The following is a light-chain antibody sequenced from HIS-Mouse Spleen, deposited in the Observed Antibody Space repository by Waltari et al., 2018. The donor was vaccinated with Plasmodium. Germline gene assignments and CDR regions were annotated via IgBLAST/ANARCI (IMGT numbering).Light chain of an antibody. CDR1: QSVSSN. Sequence: EIVMTQSPATLSVSPGERATLSCRASQSVSSNLAWYQPKPGQAPRLLIYGASTRATGIPARFSGSGFGTECTLTISSLQSEDFAVYYCQQYNNWSFTFGPGTKVDIK. V-gene: IGKV3-15*01. CDR2: GAS. CDR3: QQYNNWSFT. J-gene: IGKJ3*01.